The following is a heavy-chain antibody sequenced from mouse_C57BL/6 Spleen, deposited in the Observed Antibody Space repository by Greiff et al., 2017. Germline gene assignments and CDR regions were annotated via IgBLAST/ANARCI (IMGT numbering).Heavy chain of an antibody. D-gene: IGHD1-3*01. J-gene: IGHJ3*01. CDR3: GSGSSAY. CDR2: IDPSDSYT. V-gene: IGHV1-50*01. Sequence: VQLQEPGAELVKPGASVKLSCKASGYTFTSYWMQWVKQRPGQGLEWIGEIDPSDSYTNYNQKFKGKATLTVDTSSSTAYMQLSSLTSEDSAVYYCGSGSSAYWGQGTLVTVSA. CDR1: GYTFTSYW.